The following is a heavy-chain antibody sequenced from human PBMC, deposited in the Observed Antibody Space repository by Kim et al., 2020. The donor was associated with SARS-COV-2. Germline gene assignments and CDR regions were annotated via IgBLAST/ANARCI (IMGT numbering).Heavy chain of an antibody. Sequence: LSLTCAASGFTFSSRAMSWVRQAPGKGPEWVASVNNGGNAYYADSVKGRFTVSRDITRDTLYLQMNSLRAEDTALYYCTKDHPSSGWPAFDSWGPGTLVTVSS. D-gene: IGHD6-19*01. CDR1: GFTFSSRA. V-gene: IGHV3-23*01. J-gene: IGHJ4*02. CDR3: TKDHPSSGWPAFDS. CDR2: VNNGGNA.